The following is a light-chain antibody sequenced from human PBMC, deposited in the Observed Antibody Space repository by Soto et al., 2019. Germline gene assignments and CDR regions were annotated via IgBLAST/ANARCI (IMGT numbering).Light chain of an antibody. J-gene: IGKJ5*01. CDR2: DAS. Sequence: EIVLTHSPATLSLSPLEIATLSFGAIQSVSSNYLAWYQQRPCLAPRLLIYDASSRATGILDRFSGSGSGTEFTLTISSLQSEDFAVYYCQQYNNWPPITFGQGTRLEIK. CDR3: QQYNNWPPIT. V-gene: IGKV3D-20*01. CDR1: QSVSSNY.